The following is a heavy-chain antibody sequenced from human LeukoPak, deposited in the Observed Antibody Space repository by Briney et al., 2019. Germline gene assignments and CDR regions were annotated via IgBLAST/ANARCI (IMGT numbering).Heavy chain of an antibody. V-gene: IGHV1-18*01. CDR1: GYTFTSYG. CDR2: TSAHNDDT. CDR3: ARDWDSRNNYFDP. Sequence: GASVKVSCKASGYTFTSYGISWVRQARGQGLEWMGWTSAHNDDTNYAETLQRRLTMTTDISTSTAYMELTSLRSDDTAFYYCARDWDSRNNYFDPWGQGTLVTVSS. D-gene: IGHD1-26*01. J-gene: IGHJ5*02.